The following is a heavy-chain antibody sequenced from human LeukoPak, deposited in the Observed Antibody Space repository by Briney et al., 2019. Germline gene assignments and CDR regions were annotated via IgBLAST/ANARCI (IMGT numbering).Heavy chain of an antibody. CDR3: ARDLALYYYGSGSYNFDY. D-gene: IGHD3-10*01. CDR1: GGSFSGYY. CDR2: INHSGST. Sequence: PSETLSLTCAVYGGSFSGYYWSWIRQPPGKGLEWIGEINHSGSTYYNPSLKSRVTISVDTSKNQFSLKLSSVTAADTAVYYCARDLALYYYGSGSYNFDYWGQGTLVTVSS. V-gene: IGHV4-34*01. J-gene: IGHJ4*02.